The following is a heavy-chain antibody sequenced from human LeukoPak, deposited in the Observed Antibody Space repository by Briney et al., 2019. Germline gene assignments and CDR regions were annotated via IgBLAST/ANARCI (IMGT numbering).Heavy chain of an antibody. CDR1: GFTFSDYW. J-gene: IGHJ4*02. V-gene: IGHV3-74*01. D-gene: IGHD3-10*01. Sequence: GGFLRLSCAAAGFTFSDYWLHSVRPAPGKRLVWVSRIEGDGSSTTYADYVKGRFTISRDNAKNTLYLQMNSLRAEDTAVYFCARDPSAFAGYFDFWGQGTLVTASS. CDR2: IEGDGSST. CDR3: ARDPSAFAGYFDF.